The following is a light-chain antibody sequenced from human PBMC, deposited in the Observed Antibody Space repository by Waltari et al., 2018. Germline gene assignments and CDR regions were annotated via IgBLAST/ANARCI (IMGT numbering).Light chain of an antibody. V-gene: IGKV1-5*03. CDR2: KTS. Sequence: DIQLTQSPSTLAASIGDRITITCRASQSVTWMARYQQKPGKAPKLLMFKTSFAESGVPLRFRGFGSGTDFSLAINGLQADDFATYFCQQFDPSSPVTFGGGT. CDR1: QSVTW. J-gene: IGKJ4*01. CDR3: QQFDPSSPVT.